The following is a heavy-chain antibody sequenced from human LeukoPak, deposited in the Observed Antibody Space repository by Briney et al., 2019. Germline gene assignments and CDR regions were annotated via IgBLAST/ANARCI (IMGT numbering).Heavy chain of an antibody. Sequence: ASVKVSCKASGYTFTSYYMHWVRQAPGQGLEWMGWINTNTGNPTYAQGFTGRFVFSLDTSVSTAYLQISSLKAEDTAVYYCARDPGGLAVAEKWSFDYWGQGTLVTVSS. CDR3: ARDPGGLAVAEKWSFDY. D-gene: IGHD6-19*01. CDR1: GYTFTSYY. J-gene: IGHJ4*02. CDR2: INTNTGNP. V-gene: IGHV7-4-1*02.